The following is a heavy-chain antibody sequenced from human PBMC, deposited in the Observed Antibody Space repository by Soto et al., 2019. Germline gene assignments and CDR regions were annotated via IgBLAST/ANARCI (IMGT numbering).Heavy chain of an antibody. CDR2: ISGSGGST. Sequence: LRLSCAASGFTFSSYAMSWVRQAPGKGLEWVSAISGSGGSTYYADSVKGRFTISRDNSKNTLYLQMNSLRAEDTAVYYCAKSLIPGIAKYYYYGMDVWGQGTTVTVSS. D-gene: IGHD6-13*01. CDR1: GFTFSSYA. J-gene: IGHJ6*02. V-gene: IGHV3-23*01. CDR3: AKSLIPGIAKYYYYGMDV.